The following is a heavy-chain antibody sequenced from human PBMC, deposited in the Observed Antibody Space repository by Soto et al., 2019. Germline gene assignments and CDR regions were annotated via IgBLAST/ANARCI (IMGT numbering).Heavy chain of an antibody. CDR3: TRLDAPGDRALDI. V-gene: IGHV3-73*01. CDR1: GFSISGSA. J-gene: IGHJ3*02. CDR2: IRDKTNGYAT. Sequence: EVQLVESGGDLVQPGGPLKLSCAASGFSISGSAIHWVRQASGKGLEWVARIRDKTNGYATGYAASVQGRFTISRDDSKNTAFLQMNSLKTEDTAVYYCTRLDAPGDRALDIWGQGTMVTVSS.